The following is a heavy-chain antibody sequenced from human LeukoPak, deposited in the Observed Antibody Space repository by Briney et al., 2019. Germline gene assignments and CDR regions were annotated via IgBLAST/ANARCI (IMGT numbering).Heavy chain of an antibody. CDR3: ARGRWSDY. CDR1: GFTFSTYW. J-gene: IGHJ4*02. V-gene: IGHV3-7*01. Sequence: GGSLRLSCAASGFTFSTYWMTWVRQAPGKGLEWVANIKEDGTEKNYVDSVKGRFTISRDNVKKSLYLEMNSLRVEDTAVYYCARGRWSDYWGQGTQVTVSS. CDR2: IKEDGTEK. D-gene: IGHD5-24*01.